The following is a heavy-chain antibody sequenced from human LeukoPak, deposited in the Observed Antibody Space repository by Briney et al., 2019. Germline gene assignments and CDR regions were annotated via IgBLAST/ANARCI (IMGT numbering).Heavy chain of an antibody. J-gene: IGHJ3*02. CDR3: AREILTGYAFDI. D-gene: IGHD7-27*01. CDR2: LSGSGGTT. V-gene: IGHV3-23*01. CDR1: GFTFRSYA. Sequence: GGSLRLSCAASGFTFRSYAMSWVRQAPGKGLEWVSALSGSGGTTYYADSVKGRFTISRDNSKNTLYLQMNSLRAEDTALYYCAREILTGYAFDIWGQGTMVTVSS.